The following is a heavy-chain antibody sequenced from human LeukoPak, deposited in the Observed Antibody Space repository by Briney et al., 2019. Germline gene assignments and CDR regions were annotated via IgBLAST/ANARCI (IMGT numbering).Heavy chain of an antibody. D-gene: IGHD3-3*01. V-gene: IGHV4-59*05. Sequence: SETLSLTCTVSGGSISSYYWSWIRQPPGKGLEWLGSIYYSGSTYYNPSLKSRVTISVDTSKNQFSLKLSSVTAADTAVYYCARHELRFLEWLEYFDYWGQGTLVTVSS. CDR2: IYYSGST. J-gene: IGHJ4*02. CDR3: ARHELRFLEWLEYFDY. CDR1: GGSISSYY.